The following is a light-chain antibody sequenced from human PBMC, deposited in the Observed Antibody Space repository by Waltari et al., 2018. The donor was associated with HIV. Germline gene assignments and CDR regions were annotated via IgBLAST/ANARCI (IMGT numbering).Light chain of an antibody. Sequence: QLVVTQSPSASASLGASVKLTCTLSSGLSTNAVAWHQLQPEKGPRYLMKVNSDGSHARGDGIPDRFSGSSSRAERYLTISSLQSEDEADYYCQAWRAGNQIFGGGTRLTVL. V-gene: IGLV4-69*01. J-gene: IGLJ2*01. CDR3: QAWRAGNQI. CDR1: SGLSTNA. CDR2: VNSDGSH.